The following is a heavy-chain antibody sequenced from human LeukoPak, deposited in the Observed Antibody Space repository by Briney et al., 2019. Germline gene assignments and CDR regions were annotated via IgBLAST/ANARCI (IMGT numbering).Heavy chain of an antibody. CDR2: ILYDGSNK. Sequence: GRSLRLSCAASGFTFSSYVMHWVRQAPGKGLEWVAVILYDGSNKSYADSVKGRFTISRDNSKNTLYLQMNSLRAEDTAVYYCSRGGYCSGGSCRYGMDVWGKGTTVTVSS. D-gene: IGHD2-15*01. CDR3: SRGGYCSGGSCRYGMDV. J-gene: IGHJ6*04. CDR1: GFTFSSYV. V-gene: IGHV3-30*03.